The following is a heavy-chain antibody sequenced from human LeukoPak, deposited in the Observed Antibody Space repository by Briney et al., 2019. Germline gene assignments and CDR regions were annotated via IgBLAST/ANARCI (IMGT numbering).Heavy chain of an antibody. V-gene: IGHV4-4*07. CDR3: ARGGSYINSSPSFDY. Sequence: SETLSLTCTISVASVKSYYWSSIRQPAGKGLEWIGRLSPTGTTNYVPSLSSRVTLSGDTSKNQFSPKLRSVPAADTAVYYCARGGSYINSSPSFDYCGLGTLVTVSS. D-gene: IGHD6-6*01. J-gene: IGHJ4*02. CDR2: LSPTGTT. CDR1: VASVKSYY.